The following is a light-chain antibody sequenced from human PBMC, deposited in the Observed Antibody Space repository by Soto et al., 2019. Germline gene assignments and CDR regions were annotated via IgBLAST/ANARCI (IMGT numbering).Light chain of an antibody. J-gene: IGLJ3*02. V-gene: IGLV2-14*01. CDR3: TSFTTTNTWV. Sequence: QSALTQSNSVSGSPGQSITISCTATSSDVGSYNFVSWFQQHPGKAPKLIIYEVTNRPSGVSYRFSGSKSGNTASLTISGLQAEDEADYYCTSFTTTNTWVFGGGTKLTVL. CDR1: SSDVGSYNF. CDR2: EVT.